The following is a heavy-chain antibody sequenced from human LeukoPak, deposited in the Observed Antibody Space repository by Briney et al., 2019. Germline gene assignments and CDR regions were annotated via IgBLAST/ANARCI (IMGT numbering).Heavy chain of an antibody. Sequence: SSETLSLTCSVSIGSISSSKWWSWVCQSPVKGLEWIGEIYLYGTTNYNPSFTSRVTMSVDRSRNQFSLKLTSVTAADTAVYYCARQKWEQQGRDYYFNGLDVWGPGTTVIVSS. CDR1: IGSISSSKW. CDR3: ARQKWEQQGRDYYFNGLDV. V-gene: IGHV4-4*02. CDR2: IYLYGTT. J-gene: IGHJ6*02. D-gene: IGHD1/OR15-1a*01.